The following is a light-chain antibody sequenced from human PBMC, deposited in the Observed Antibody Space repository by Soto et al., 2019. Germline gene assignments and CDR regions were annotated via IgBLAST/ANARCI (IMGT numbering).Light chain of an antibody. CDR3: LLSYNGPYV. Sequence: QAVGSQAASRSVSPGGTFTLTCGSSTGAVTNGHYPYWFQQKPGQAPMTLIYDTTNRHSWTPARFSGSLLGGKAALTLSGAQPEDEAEYYCLLSYNGPYVFGTGTKVTVL. V-gene: IGLV7-46*01. CDR1: TGAVTNGHY. J-gene: IGLJ1*01. CDR2: DTT.